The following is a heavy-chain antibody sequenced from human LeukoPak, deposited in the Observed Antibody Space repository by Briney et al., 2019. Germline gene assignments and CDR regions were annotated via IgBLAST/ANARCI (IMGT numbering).Heavy chain of an antibody. D-gene: IGHD3-10*01. V-gene: IGHV3-38-3*01. CDR2: ISGGST. CDR1: GFTVSSNE. CDR3: AKVAYYYGPFDY. J-gene: IGHJ4*02. Sequence: QTGGSLRLSCAASGFTVSSNEMSWVRQAPGKGLEWVSSISGGSTYYADSRKGRFTISRDNSKNTLHLQMNSLRAEDTAVYYCAKVAYYYGPFDYWGQGTLVTVSS.